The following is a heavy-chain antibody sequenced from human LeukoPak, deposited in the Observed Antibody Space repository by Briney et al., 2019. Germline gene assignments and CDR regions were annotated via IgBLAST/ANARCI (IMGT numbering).Heavy chain of an antibody. CDR3: AREGEMDDWNYQI. V-gene: IGHV1-2*02. Sequence: ASVKVSCKASGYTFTGYYMHWVRQAPGQGLEGMGWINPNSGGTNYAQKFQGRVTMTRDTSTSTAYMELSRLRSDDTAVYYCAREGEMDDWNYQIWGQGTLVTVSS. CDR1: GYTFTGYY. D-gene: IGHD1-7*01. CDR2: INPNSGGT. J-gene: IGHJ4*02.